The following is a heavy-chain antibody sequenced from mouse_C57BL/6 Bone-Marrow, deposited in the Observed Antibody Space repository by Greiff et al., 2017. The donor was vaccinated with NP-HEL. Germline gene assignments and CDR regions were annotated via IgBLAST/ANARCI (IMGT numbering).Heavy chain of an antibody. CDR3: VGEGPLIYYDYDGGGYYAMDY. Sequence: EVQLVESGGGLVQPKGSLKLSCAASGFTFNTYAMHWVRQAPGKGLEWVARIRSKSSNYATYYADSVKDRFTISRDDSHSMLYLQMNNLETEDTAMYYCVGEGPLIYYDYDGGGYYAMDYWGQGTSVTVSS. CDR1: GFTFNTYA. D-gene: IGHD2-4*01. CDR2: IRSKSSNYAT. J-gene: IGHJ4*01. V-gene: IGHV10-3*01.